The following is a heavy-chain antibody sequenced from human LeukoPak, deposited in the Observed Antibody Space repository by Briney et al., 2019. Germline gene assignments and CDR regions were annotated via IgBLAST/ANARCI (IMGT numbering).Heavy chain of an antibody. D-gene: IGHD3-9*01. J-gene: IGHJ4*02. Sequence: PSETLPLTCAVYGGSFSGYYWSWIRQPPGKGLEWIGEINHSGSTNYNPSLKSRVTISVDTSKNQFSLKLSSVTAADTAVYYCARGLLVTYYDILTGCPLDYWGQGTLVTVSS. CDR2: INHSGST. CDR3: ARGLLVTYYDILTGCPLDY. CDR1: GGSFSGYY. V-gene: IGHV4-34*01.